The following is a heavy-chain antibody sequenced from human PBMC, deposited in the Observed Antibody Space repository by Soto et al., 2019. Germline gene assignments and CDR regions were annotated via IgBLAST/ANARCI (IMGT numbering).Heavy chain of an antibody. CDR1: GFTFSSYS. CDR2: ISGSGGST. D-gene: IGHD3-9*01. CDR3: ARDMPLYYDILTGASGLFDY. V-gene: IGHV3-23*01. Sequence: PGGALRLSCAASGFTFSSYSMSWVRQAPGKGLEWVSAISGSGGSTYYADSVKGRFTISRDNSKNTLYLQMNSLRAEDTAVYYCARDMPLYYDILTGASGLFDYWGQGTLVTVSS. J-gene: IGHJ4*02.